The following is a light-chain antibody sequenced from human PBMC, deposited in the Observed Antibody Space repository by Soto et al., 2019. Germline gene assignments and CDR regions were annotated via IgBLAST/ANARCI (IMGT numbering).Light chain of an antibody. J-gene: IGKJ4*01. CDR1: QSVGSS. CDR3: QQRRELFT. CDR2: DSS. Sequence: EIVLTQSLATLSLSPGERATLSCRASQSVGSSLAWYQQKPGQPPSLLIYDSSNGATGIPARFSGSGSGTDFTLTISSLEPEDFAVYYCQQRRELFTFGGGTKVEIK. V-gene: IGKV3-11*01.